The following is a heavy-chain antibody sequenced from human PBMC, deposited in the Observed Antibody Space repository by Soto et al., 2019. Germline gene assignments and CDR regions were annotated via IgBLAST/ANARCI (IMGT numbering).Heavy chain of an antibody. CDR2: IHYSGST. J-gene: IGHJ3*02. CDR3: ARLLDI. Sequence: LSLTCTVSGGSITGSTFYWGWIRQSPGKGLEWIGSIHYSGSTHYNPSLKSRVTMSVDTSKNQFSLKLSSVTAADTAVYYCARLLDIWGQGTMVTVSS. CDR1: GGSITGSTFY. V-gene: IGHV4-39*01.